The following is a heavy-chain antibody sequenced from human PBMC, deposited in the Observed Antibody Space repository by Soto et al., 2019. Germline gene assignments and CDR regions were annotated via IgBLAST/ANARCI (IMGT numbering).Heavy chain of an antibody. Sequence: QVQLVQSGAEVKKPGSSVKVSCKASGGTFSSYAISWVRQAPGQGLEWMGGIIPIFGTANYAQKFQGRVTITADESTSTAYMELSGLRSEDTAVYYCASGGGDLPYSSFDYWGQGTLVTVSS. J-gene: IGHJ4*02. CDR1: GGTFSSYA. D-gene: IGHD6-19*01. V-gene: IGHV1-69*01. CDR3: ASGGGDLPYSSFDY. CDR2: IIPIFGTA.